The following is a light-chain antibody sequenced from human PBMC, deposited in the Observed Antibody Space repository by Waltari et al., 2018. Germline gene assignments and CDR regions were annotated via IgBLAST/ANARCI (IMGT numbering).Light chain of an antibody. CDR3: QNYVRLPAT. CDR1: QSLRTY. J-gene: IGKJ1*01. CDR2: HAS. Sequence: EIMLTQSPGTLSLSPGERATLSCKASQSLRTYLAWYQQKPGQAPRLLIYHASSRATGIPDRFSGSGSGTDFSLTISRLEPEDFAVYYCQNYVRLPATFGQGTKVEIK. V-gene: IGKV3-20*01.